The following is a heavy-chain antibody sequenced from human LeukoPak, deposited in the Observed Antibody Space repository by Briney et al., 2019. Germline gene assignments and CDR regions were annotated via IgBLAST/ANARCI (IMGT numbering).Heavy chain of an antibody. V-gene: IGHV4-39*07. J-gene: IGHJ4*02. Sequence: SETLSLTCTVSGGSISSSSYYWGWIRQPPGKGLEWIGSIYYSGSTYYNPSLKSRVTISVDMSKNQFSLKLSSVTAADTAVYYCAREGLKPKDLDYWGQGTLVTVSS. CDR3: AREGLKPKDLDY. CDR1: GGSISSSSYY. CDR2: IYYSGST. D-gene: IGHD1-14*01.